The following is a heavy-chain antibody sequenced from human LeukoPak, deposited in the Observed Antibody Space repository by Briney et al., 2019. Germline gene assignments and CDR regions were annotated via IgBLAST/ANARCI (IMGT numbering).Heavy chain of an antibody. CDR2: INPNSGGT. V-gene: IGHV1-2*06. D-gene: IGHD2-2*01. J-gene: IGHJ5*02. CDR1: GYTFTSYY. Sequence: ASVKVSCKASGYTFTSYYMHWVRQAPGQGLEWMGRINPNSGGTNYAQKFQGRVTMTRDTSISTAYMELSRLRSDDTAVYYCAREGGAYCSSTSCSFEKYNWFDPWGQGTLVTVSS. CDR3: AREGGAYCSSTSCSFEKYNWFDP.